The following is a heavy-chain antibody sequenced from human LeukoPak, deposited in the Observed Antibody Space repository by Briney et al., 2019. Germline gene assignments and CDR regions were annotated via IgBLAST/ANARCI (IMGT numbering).Heavy chain of an antibody. D-gene: IGHD5-24*01. CDR1: GFTVSRNY. J-gene: IGHJ3*02. CDR3: AKRKNAYVEMATIGAFDI. CDR2: IYSGGST. Sequence: GGSLRLSCAASGFTVSRNYMSWVRQAPGKGLEWVSVIYSGGSTYYADSVKGRFTISRDNSKNTLYLQMNSLRAEDTAVYYCAKRKNAYVEMATIGAFDIWGQGTMVTVSS. V-gene: IGHV3-53*05.